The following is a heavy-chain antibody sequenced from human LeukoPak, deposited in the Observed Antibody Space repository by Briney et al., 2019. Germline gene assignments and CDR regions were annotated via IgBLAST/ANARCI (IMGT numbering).Heavy chain of an antibody. D-gene: IGHD3-3*01. Sequence: GGSLRLSCAVSGLTFSNSAMSWVRQAPGKGLEWVSAISVGSDVIYYADSVKGRFAISRDNSKHTVYLQMDSLRVEDTALYYCVKDSNSGHYFTDVFDVWGQGTMVTVSS. V-gene: IGHV3-23*01. CDR2: ISVGSDVI. CDR1: GLTFSNSA. J-gene: IGHJ3*01. CDR3: VKDSNSGHYFTDVFDV.